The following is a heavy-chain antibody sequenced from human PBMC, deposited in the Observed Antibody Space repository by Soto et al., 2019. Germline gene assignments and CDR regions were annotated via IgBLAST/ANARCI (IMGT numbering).Heavy chain of an antibody. V-gene: IGHV4-31*03. J-gene: IGHJ5*02. CDR3: ARSPRSRVVVPAPSFDP. CDR1: GGSISSGGYY. D-gene: IGHD2-2*01. Sequence: SETLSLTCTVSGGSISSGGYYWSWIRQHPGKGLEWIGYIYYSGSTYYNPSLKSRVTISVDTSKNQFSLKLSSVTAADTAVYYCARSPRSRVVVPAPSFDPWGQGTLVTVSS. CDR2: IYYSGST.